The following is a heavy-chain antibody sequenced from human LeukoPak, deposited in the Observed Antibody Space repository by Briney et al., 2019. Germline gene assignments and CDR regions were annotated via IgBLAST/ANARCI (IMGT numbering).Heavy chain of an antibody. CDR1: GYSFTSNV. V-gene: IGHV1-18*01. J-gene: IGHJ4*02. CDR3: ARTDIVVVVAAYFDY. Sequence: ASVKVSCKASGYSFTSNVISWVRQAPGQGLEWMGWISAYNGNTNYAQKLQGRVTMTTDTSTSTAYMELRSLRSDDTAVYYCARTDIVVVVAAYFDYWGQGTLVTVSS. D-gene: IGHD2-15*01. CDR2: ISAYNGNT.